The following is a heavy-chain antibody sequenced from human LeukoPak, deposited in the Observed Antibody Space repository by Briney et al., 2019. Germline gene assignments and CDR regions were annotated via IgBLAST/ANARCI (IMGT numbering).Heavy chain of an antibody. Sequence: GGSLRLPCAASGFTFSSYGMHWVRQAPGKGLEWVAVISYDGSNKYYADSVKGRFTISRDNSKNTLYLQMNSLRAEDTAVYYCARDSQSSGYSSGWYPFGYYYYGMDVWGQGTTVTVSS. J-gene: IGHJ6*02. CDR2: ISYDGSNK. CDR1: GFTFSSYG. V-gene: IGHV3-30*03. CDR3: ARDSQSSGYSSGWYPFGYYYYGMDV. D-gene: IGHD6-19*01.